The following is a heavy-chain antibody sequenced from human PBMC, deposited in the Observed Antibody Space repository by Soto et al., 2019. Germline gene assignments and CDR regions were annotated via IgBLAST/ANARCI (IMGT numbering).Heavy chain of an antibody. D-gene: IGHD3-9*01. Sequence: QLQLQESGPGLVKPSETLSLTCTVSGGSISSSSYYWGWIRQPPGKGLEWIGSIYYSGSTYYNPSLKSRVTISVDTSKNQFSLKLSSVTAADTAVYYCARQQLRYFDWFDYWGQGTLVTVSS. CDR3: ARQQLRYFDWFDY. V-gene: IGHV4-39*01. J-gene: IGHJ4*02. CDR2: IYYSGST. CDR1: GGSISSSSYY.